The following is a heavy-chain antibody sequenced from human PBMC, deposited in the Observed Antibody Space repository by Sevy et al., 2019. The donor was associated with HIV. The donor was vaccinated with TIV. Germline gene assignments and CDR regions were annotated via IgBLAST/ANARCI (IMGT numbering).Heavy chain of an antibody. D-gene: IGHD3-10*01. J-gene: IGHJ3*02. Sequence: TLSLTCTVSGGSISSGGYYWSWIRQHPGKGLEWIGYIYYSGSTYYNPSLKSRVTISVDTSKNQFSLKLSSVTAAATAVYYCARDPRGGYYGSGSYYAHAFDIWGQGTMVTVSS. CDR2: IYYSGST. CDR3: ARDPRGGYYGSGSYYAHAFDI. V-gene: IGHV4-31*03. CDR1: GGSISSGGYY.